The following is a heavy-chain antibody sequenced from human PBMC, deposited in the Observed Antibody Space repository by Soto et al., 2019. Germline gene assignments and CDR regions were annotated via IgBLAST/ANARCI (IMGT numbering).Heavy chain of an antibody. J-gene: IGHJ4*02. V-gene: IGHV1-24*01. D-gene: IGHD3-10*01. CDR2: FDPEDGET. Sequence: ASVKVSCKVSGYTLTELSMHWVRQAPGKGLEWMGGFDPEDGETIYAQKFQGRVTMTEDTSTDTAYMELSSLRSEDTAVYYCATLWFGEPLFDYWGQGTLVTVSS. CDR3: ATLWFGEPLFDY. CDR1: GYTLTELS.